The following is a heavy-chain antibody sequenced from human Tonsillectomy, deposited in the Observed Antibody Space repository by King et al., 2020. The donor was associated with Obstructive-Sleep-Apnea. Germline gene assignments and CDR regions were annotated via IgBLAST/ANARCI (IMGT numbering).Heavy chain of an antibody. Sequence: QVQLVESGGGVVQPGRSLRLSCAASGFTFSSYAMHWVRQAPGTGLEWVAVISDDGRNKYYADSVKGRFTISRDNSKNTLYLQMNSLRAEDTAGYYCAGDLQASLAAAGHFDYWGQGTLVTVSS. CDR2: ISDDGRNK. J-gene: IGHJ4*02. CDR3: AGDLQASLAAAGHFDY. D-gene: IGHD6-13*01. V-gene: IGHV3-30*04. CDR1: GFTFSSYA.